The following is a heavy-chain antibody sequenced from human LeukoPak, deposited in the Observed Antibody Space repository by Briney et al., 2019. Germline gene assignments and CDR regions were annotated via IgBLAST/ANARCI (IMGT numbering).Heavy chain of an antibody. Sequence: SETLSLTCTVSGGSISSYYSSWIRQPPGKGLEWIGYIYYSGSTNYNPSLKSRVTISVDTSKNQFSLKLSSVTAADTAVYYCARTEASWFDPWGQGTLVTVSS. V-gene: IGHV4-59*01. CDR3: ARTEASWFDP. CDR2: IYYSGST. J-gene: IGHJ5*02. CDR1: GGSISSYY.